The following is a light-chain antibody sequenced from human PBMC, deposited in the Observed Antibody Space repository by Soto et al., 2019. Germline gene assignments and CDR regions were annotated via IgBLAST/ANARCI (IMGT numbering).Light chain of an antibody. V-gene: IGKV4-1*01. CDR1: QSLLYSSNNKNY. CDR3: HQYYTTPWT. CDR2: WAS. Sequence: DIVMTQSPDSLAVSLGERATIDCKSSQSLLYSSNNKNYLAWYQQKPGQPPKLLIYWASTRESGVPDRFSGSGSGTDFTLTISSLQAEDVAVYYCHQYYTTPWTLGQGTKVDIK. J-gene: IGKJ1*01.